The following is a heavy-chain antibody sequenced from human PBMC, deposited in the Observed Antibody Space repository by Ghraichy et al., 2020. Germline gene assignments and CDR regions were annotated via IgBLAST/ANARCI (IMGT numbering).Heavy chain of an antibody. CDR3: ARRGDYDFWSGRRYFDL. CDR1: GGSFSGYY. D-gene: IGHD3-3*01. Sequence: SETLPLTCAVYGGSFSGYYWSWIRQPPGKGLEWIGEINHSGSTNYNPSLKSRVTISVDPSKNQFSLKLSSVTAADTAVYYCARRGDYDFWSGRRYFDLWGRGTLVTVSS. J-gene: IGHJ2*01. V-gene: IGHV4-34*01. CDR2: INHSGST.